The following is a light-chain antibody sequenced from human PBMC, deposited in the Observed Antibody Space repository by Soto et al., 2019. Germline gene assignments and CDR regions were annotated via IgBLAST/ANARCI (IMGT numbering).Light chain of an antibody. CDR3: QQYNNWPPWT. CDR1: QSVSSN. Sequence: EIVMTQSPATLSVSPGERATLSCRASQSVSSNLAWYQQKPGQAPRLLIYGASTRATGIPARFSGSGSGTEFTLTISRLQSEDLAVYYGQQYNNWPPWTVGQGTKGDIK. J-gene: IGKJ1*01. CDR2: GAS. V-gene: IGKV3-15*01.